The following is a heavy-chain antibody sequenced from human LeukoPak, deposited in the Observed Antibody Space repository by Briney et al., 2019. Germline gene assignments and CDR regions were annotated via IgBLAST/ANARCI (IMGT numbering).Heavy chain of an antibody. CDR1: GFTSSSYS. D-gene: IGHD3-16*01. Sequence: PGGSLRLSCAASGFTSSSYSVHWVRQAPGKGLEWVSSISSSSSYIYYADSVKGRFTISRDNAKNSLYLQMNSLRAEDTAVYYCAIHWDCYGSDVWGQGTTVTVSS. V-gene: IGHV3-21*01. CDR3: AIHWDCYGSDV. CDR2: ISSSSSYI. J-gene: IGHJ6*02.